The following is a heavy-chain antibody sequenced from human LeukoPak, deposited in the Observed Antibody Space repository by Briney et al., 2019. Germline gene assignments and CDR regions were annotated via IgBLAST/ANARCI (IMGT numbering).Heavy chain of an antibody. J-gene: IGHJ5*02. CDR2: INHSGST. CDR1: GGSFSGYY. CDR3: ARVGYYDSSGYYYWFDP. Sequence: TSETLSLTCAVYGGSFSGYYWSWIRQPPGKGLEWIGEINHSGSTNYNPSLKSRVTISVDTSKNQFSLKLSSVTAADTAVYYCARVGYYDSSGYYYWFDPWGQGTLVTVSS. V-gene: IGHV4-34*01. D-gene: IGHD3-22*01.